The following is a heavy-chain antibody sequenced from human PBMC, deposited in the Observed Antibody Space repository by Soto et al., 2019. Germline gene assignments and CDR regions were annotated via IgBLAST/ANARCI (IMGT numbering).Heavy chain of an antibody. Sequence: QITLKESGPTLVKPTQTLTLTCTFSGFSLSTSGVGVGWIRQPPGKALEWLALIYWDDDKRYSPSPKSRLTTAKDNAKNQVVLTMTNMQPVYTGTYYCAHRPSYCSGGSCYSGFDYWGQGTLVTVSS. CDR2: IYWDDDK. CDR3: AHRPSYCSGGSCYSGFDY. CDR1: GFSLSTSGVG. J-gene: IGHJ4*02. V-gene: IGHV2-5*02. D-gene: IGHD2-15*01.